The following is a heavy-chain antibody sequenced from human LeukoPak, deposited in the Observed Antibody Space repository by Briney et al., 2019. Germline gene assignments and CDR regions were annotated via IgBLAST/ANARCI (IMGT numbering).Heavy chain of an antibody. J-gene: IGHJ6*03. CDR1: GYTFTSYD. CDR3: ARRAVGNSHYYYMDV. Sequence: ASVKVSCKASGYTFTSYDIHWVRQVTGQGLEWMGWMNPNSGNTGYAQNFQGRVTISRNTSITTAYMELSSLTSEGTAVYYCARRAVGNSHYYYMDVWGRGTTVTVSS. CDR2: MNPNSGNT. D-gene: IGHD6-19*01. V-gene: IGHV1-8*03.